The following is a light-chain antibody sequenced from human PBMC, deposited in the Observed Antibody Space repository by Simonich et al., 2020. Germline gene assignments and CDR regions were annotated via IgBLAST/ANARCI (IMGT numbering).Light chain of an antibody. CDR3: QQYYSTPFT. J-gene: IGKJ3*01. Sequence: DIVMTQSPDSLAVSLGERATINCKSSQSVLNRPNNKNYLAWYQQKPGQPPKLLIYWASTRESGVPVRFSGSGSGTDFTLTISSLQAEDVAVYYCQQYYSTPFTFGPGTKVDIK. V-gene: IGKV4-1*01. CDR2: WAS. CDR1: QSVLNRPNNKNY.